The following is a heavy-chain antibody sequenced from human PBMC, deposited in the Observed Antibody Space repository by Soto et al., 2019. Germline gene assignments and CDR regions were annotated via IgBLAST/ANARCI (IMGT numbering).Heavy chain of an antibody. D-gene: IGHD3-10*01. CDR2: IIPVFGTA. V-gene: IGHV1-69*13. Sequence: SVKGACKASGGTISIYAISWVRQAPGQGLEWMGGIIPVFGTANYAQKFQGRVTITADESTSTAYMELSSLRSEDTAVYYCARDSMVYYYYGMDVWGQGTLVTVS. J-gene: IGHJ6*02. CDR1: GGTISIYA. CDR3: ARDSMVYYYYGMDV.